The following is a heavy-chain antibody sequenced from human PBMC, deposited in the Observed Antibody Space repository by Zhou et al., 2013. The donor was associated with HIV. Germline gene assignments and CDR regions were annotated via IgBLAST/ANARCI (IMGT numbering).Heavy chain of an antibody. Sequence: QVQLVQSGAEVKKPGSSVKVSCKASGGTFSSYAISWVRQAPGQGLEWMGRIIPILGIANYAQKFQGRVTITADKSTSTAYMELSSLRSEDTAVYYXASSMHQGXQVVWFDPGAREPWVTVSS. CDR3: ASSMHQGXQVVWFDP. D-gene: IGHD2-15*01. CDR1: GGTFSSYA. V-gene: IGHV1-69*04. CDR2: IIPILGIA. J-gene: IGHJ5*02.